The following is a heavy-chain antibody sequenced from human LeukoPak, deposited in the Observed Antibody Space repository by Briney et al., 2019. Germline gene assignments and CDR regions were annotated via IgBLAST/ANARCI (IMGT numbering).Heavy chain of an antibody. V-gene: IGHV4-4*07. CDR2: IYTSGST. Sequence: PSETLSLTCTVSGGSICSYYWSWIRQPAGKGLEWIGRIYTSGSTNYNPSLKSRVTMSVDTSKNQFSLKLSSVTAADTAVYYCARQIRAVGATAGNYYYYYMDVWGKGTTVTVSS. D-gene: IGHD2-15*01. CDR3: ARQIRAVGATAGNYYYYYMDV. J-gene: IGHJ6*03. CDR1: GGSICSYY.